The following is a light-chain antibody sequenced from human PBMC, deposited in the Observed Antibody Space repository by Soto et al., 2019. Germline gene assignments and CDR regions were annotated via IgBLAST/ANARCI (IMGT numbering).Light chain of an antibody. CDR3: QLYNWYSRT. Sequence: DTHRTQLRSPLSGSVGARVTITCRASQIISRWVAWYQQKPGKAPKLLIFDASSLESGVPSRFSGSGSGTEFTLTSSIRQPDDFVTYYMQLYNWYSRTFGQGTRVEI. J-gene: IGKJ1*01. CDR2: DAS. V-gene: IGKV1-5*01. CDR1: QIISRW.